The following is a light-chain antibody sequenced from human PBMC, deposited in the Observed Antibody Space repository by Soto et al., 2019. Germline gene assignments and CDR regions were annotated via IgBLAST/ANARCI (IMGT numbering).Light chain of an antibody. CDR1: SSDVGSYNR. CDR3: SSYTSRSTYV. Sequence: QSALTQPPSVSGSPAQSVTISCTGTSSDVGSYNRVSWYQQPPGTAPKLMIYEVSNRPSGVPDHFSGSKSGNTASLTISGLQAEDEADYYCSSYTSRSTYVFGTGTKVTVL. J-gene: IGLJ1*01. CDR2: EVS. V-gene: IGLV2-18*02.